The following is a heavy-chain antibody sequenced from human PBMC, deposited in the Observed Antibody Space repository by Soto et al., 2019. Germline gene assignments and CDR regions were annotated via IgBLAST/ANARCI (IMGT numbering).Heavy chain of an antibody. V-gene: IGHV5-51*01. CDR1: GYSFPIYW. CDR3: ARQDGDGLFYFDY. Sequence: GESLKISCKGSGYSFPIYWIAWVRQMPGKGLEWMGVIYPVNSDTRYSPSFQGQVTISADKSISTAYLQWSSLQASDTAIYYCARQDGDGLFYFDYWGQGTPVTVSS. J-gene: IGHJ4*02. D-gene: IGHD4-17*01. CDR2: IYPVNSDT.